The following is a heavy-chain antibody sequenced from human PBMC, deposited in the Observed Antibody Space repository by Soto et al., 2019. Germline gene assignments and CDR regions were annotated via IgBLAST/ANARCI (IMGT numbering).Heavy chain of an antibody. CDR3: ARGYDILTGYYNPPRGYYYYMDV. CDR1: GYTFTGYY. V-gene: IGHV1-2*04. Sequence: ASVKVSCKASGYTFTGYYMHWVRQAPGQGLEWMGWINPNSGGTNYAQKFQGWVTMTRDTSISTAYMELSRLRSDDTAVYYCARGYDILTGYYNPPRGYYYYMDVWGKGTTVTVSS. D-gene: IGHD3-9*01. J-gene: IGHJ6*03. CDR2: INPNSGGT.